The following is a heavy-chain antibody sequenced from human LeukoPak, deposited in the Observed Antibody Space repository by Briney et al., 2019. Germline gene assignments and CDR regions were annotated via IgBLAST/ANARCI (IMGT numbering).Heavy chain of an antibody. V-gene: IGHV7-4-1*02. CDR1: GYTFTSYA. Sequence: GASVKVSCNASGYTFTSYAMNWVRQAPGQGLEWMGWINTNTGNPTYAQGFTGRFVFSLDTSVSTAYLKISSLKAEDTAVYYCARVDTALNYYGMDVWGQGTTVTVSS. J-gene: IGHJ6*02. CDR2: INTNTGNP. CDR3: ARVDTALNYYGMDV. D-gene: IGHD5-18*01.